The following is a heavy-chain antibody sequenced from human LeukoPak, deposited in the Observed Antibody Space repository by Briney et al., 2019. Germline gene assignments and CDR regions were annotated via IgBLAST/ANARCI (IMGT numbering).Heavy chain of an antibody. V-gene: IGHV3-30*02. CDR1: GFTFSSYG. CDR2: IRYDGSNK. Sequence: GGSLRLSCAASGFTFSSYGMHWVRQAPGKGLEWVAFIRYDGSNKYYADSVKGRFTISRDNSKNTLYLQMNSLRAEDTAVYYCAKAGRGGQLGYYYYYMDVWGKGTTVTVSS. J-gene: IGHJ6*03. CDR3: AKAGRGGQLGYYYYYMDV. D-gene: IGHD6-6*01.